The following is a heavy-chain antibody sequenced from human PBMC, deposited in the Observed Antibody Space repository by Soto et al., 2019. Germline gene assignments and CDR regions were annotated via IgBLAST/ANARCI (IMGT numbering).Heavy chain of an antibody. CDR3: VRGSQWFDP. V-gene: IGHV4-30-4*01. CDR2: IYYSGST. J-gene: IGHJ5*02. CDR1: GGSISSGDYY. Sequence: QVRLQESGPGLVKPSETLSLTCTVSGGSISSGDYYWSWIRQPPGKGLEWIGYIYYSGSTYYNPSPKGRVTISVDTSNNQFSLRLTSVTAADTAVYYCVRGSQWFDPWGQGTLVTVSS.